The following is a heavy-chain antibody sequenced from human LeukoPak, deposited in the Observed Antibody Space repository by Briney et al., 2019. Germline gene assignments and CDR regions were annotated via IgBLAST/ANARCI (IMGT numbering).Heavy chain of an antibody. CDR1: GFTLNNYE. Sequence: GRSLRLSCAASGFTLNNYEINWVRQTPGKGLEWISYISGSGSTIYYAESVQGRFTISRDNAQNSLYLQMNSLRAEDTAIYYCARGPHSSGYYGHYFDYWGLGTLVTVSS. CDR3: ARGPHSSGYYGHYFDY. V-gene: IGHV3-48*03. D-gene: IGHD3-22*01. J-gene: IGHJ4*02. CDR2: ISGSGSTI.